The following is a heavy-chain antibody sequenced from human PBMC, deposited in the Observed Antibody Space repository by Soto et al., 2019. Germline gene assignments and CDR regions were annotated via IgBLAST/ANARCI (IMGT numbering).Heavy chain of an antibody. V-gene: IGHV1-18*01. CDR3: ARVRMQWELPLAFDI. CDR1: GYTFTSYG. CDR2: ISASNGNT. Sequence: QVQLVQSGAEVKNSGASVKVSCKASGYTFTSYGFSWVRQAPGQGLEWMGWISASNGNTNYAQKLQGRVTMTTDTSTSTAYMELRSLRSDDTAVYYCARVRMQWELPLAFDIWGQGTMVTVSS. D-gene: IGHD1-26*01. J-gene: IGHJ3*02.